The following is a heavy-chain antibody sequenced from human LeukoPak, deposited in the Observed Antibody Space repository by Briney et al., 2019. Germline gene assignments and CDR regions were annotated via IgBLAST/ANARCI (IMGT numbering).Heavy chain of an antibody. CDR2: ISTSGGNT. J-gene: IGHJ4*02. CDR3: ASRGLYSTTWYDY. Sequence: QPGGSLRLSCAASGFNFSSYAMSWVRQAPGKGLEWVSTISTSGGNTYYADSVKGRFTISRDNSMNTLYLQMNSLRGEDTAVYYCASRGLYSTTWYDYWGQGTLVTVSS. D-gene: IGHD6-13*01. CDR1: GFNFSSYA. V-gene: IGHV3-23*01.